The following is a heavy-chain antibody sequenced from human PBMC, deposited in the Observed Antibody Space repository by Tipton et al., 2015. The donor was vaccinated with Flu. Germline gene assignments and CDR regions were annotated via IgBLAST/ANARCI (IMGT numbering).Heavy chain of an antibody. CDR3: ARHRGSGSYYMWDY. CDR1: GGSISSSSYY. J-gene: IGHJ4*02. CDR2: IYYSGST. V-gene: IGHV4-39*01. Sequence: PGLVKPSETLSLTCTVSGGSISSSSYYWGWIRQPPGEGLEWIGSIYYSGSTYYNPSLKSRVTISVDTSKNQFSLKLSSVTAADTAVYYCARHRGSGSYYMWDYWGQGTLVTVSS. D-gene: IGHD3-10*01.